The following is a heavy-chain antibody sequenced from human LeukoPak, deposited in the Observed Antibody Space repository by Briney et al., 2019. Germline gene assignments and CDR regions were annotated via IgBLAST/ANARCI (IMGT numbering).Heavy chain of an antibody. V-gene: IGHV3-23*01. Sequence: GGSLRLSCAAPGITFSSYAMSWVRQAPGKGLEWVSAISGSGGSTNYAPSVKGRFTISRDNSKHTLYLQMNSLRAEDTAVYYCAKTLFYDRGHETFQHWGQGTLVTVSS. CDR2: ISGSGGST. D-gene: IGHD2/OR15-2a*01. CDR3: AKTLFYDRGHETFQH. J-gene: IGHJ1*01. CDR1: GITFSSYA.